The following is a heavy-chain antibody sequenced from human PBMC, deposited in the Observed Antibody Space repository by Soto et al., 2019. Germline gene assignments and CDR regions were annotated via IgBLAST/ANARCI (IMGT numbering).Heavy chain of an antibody. J-gene: IGHJ4*02. CDR1: GYTFAGYY. V-gene: IGHV1-2*02. CDR2: INPNSGGT. Sequence: ASVKVSCKASGYTFAGYYIHWVRQAPGQGLEWMGWINPNSGGTNYAQKFQGRVTMTEDTSTDTAYMELSSLRSEDTAVYYCATELRAPFDYWGQGTLVTVSS. D-gene: IGHD3-16*01. CDR3: ATELRAPFDY.